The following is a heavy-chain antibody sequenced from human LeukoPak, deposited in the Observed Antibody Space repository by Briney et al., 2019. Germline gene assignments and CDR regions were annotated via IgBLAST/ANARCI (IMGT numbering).Heavy chain of an antibody. CDR1: GYTFTSYY. CDR3: ARHSGSYAYFDY. Sequence: GASVKVSCKASGYTFTSYYMHWVRQAPGQGLEWMGIINPSGGSTSYAQKFQSRVTMTRDTSTSTVYMELSSLRSEDTAVYYCARHSGSYAYFDYWGQGTLVTVSS. D-gene: IGHD1-26*01. J-gene: IGHJ4*02. CDR2: INPSGGST. V-gene: IGHV1-46*01.